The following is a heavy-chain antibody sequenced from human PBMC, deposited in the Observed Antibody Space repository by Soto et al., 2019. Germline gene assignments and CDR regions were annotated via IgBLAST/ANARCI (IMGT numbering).Heavy chain of an antibody. CDR1: GYTFTSYG. Sequence: VASVKVSCKASGYTFTSYGISWVRQAPGQGLEWMGWISAYNGNTNYAQKLQGRVTMTTDTSTSTAYMELRSLRSDDTAVYYCARVPRGGYYYYYMDVWGKGTTVTVSS. CDR3: ARVPRGGYYYYYMDV. D-gene: IGHD3-16*01. V-gene: IGHV1-18*01. J-gene: IGHJ6*03. CDR2: ISAYNGNT.